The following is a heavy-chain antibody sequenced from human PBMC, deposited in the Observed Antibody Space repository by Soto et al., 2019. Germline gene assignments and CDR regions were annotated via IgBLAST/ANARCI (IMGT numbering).Heavy chain of an antibody. CDR3: ARATQYSSGWYDIRSIDY. D-gene: IGHD6-19*01. Sequence: ASVKVSCKASGYTFTSYGISWVRQAPGQGVEWMGWISAYNGNTNYAQKPQGRVTMTTDTSTRTEYMELRRLRSDETAGYYCARATQYSSGWYDIRSIDYWGQGTLVTVSS. CDR2: ISAYNGNT. CDR1: GYTFTSYG. J-gene: IGHJ4*02. V-gene: IGHV1-18*01.